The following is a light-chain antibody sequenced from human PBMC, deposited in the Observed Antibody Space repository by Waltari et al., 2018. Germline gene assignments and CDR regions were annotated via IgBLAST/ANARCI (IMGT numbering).Light chain of an antibody. J-gene: IGKJ4*01. CDR2: EVS. CDR3: MQSLQRPYT. V-gene: IGKV2D-29*01. Sequence: EIVMTQTPVSLSVTPGQPASLACKSSASLLFSDGKTYFQWYLQKPGQPPQLLIYEVSNLFSGVPDRFSGSGSGTDFTLNISRVEAEDVGVYYCMQSLQRPYTFGGGTKVEIK. CDR1: ASLLFSDGKTY.